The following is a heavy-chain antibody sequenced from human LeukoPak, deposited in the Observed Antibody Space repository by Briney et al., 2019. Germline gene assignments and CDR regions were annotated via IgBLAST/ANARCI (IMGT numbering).Heavy chain of an antibody. CDR1: GVSFNDYY. CDR3: TIMTAGHDY. J-gene: IGHJ4*02. Sequence: SETLSLTCAVSGVSFNDYYWSWVRQTPGKGLEWIGEINHSGYTNDSPSLKSRVTLSIDTSRKQFSLNLRSVTVADTGIYYCTIMTAGHDYWGQGTLVTVSS. CDR2: INHSGYT. D-gene: IGHD2-21*02. V-gene: IGHV4-34*01.